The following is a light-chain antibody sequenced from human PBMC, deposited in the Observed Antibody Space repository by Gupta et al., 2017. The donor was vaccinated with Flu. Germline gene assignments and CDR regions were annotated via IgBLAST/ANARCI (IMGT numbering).Light chain of an antibody. V-gene: IGLV5-37*01. CDR3: MIWPRKVGG. CDR1: RDIYVGSYN. J-gene: IGLJ3*02. Sequence: QPVLTQPPSSSASPGESARLTCTLPRDIYVGSYNLYWYQQKPGSPPRYLLRYYSDSEKGQGSGVPSRFSGSKYSSANTGILRISGVQSEEEADEYSMIWPRKVGGFGGGTKL. CDR2: YYSDSEK.